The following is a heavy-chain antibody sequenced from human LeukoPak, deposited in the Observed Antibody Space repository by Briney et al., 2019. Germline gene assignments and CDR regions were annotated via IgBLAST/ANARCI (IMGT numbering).Heavy chain of an antibody. V-gene: IGHV1-18*01. CDR2: ISAYNGNT. D-gene: IGHD6-13*01. CDR3: ARMAAAGPAGWFDP. J-gene: IGHJ5*02. Sequence: GASVKVSCKASGGTFSSYGISWVRQAPGQGLEWMGWISAYNGNTNYAQKLQGRVTMTTDTSTSTAYMELRSLRSDDTAVYYCARMAAAGPAGWFDPWGQGTLVTVSS. CDR1: GGTFSSYG.